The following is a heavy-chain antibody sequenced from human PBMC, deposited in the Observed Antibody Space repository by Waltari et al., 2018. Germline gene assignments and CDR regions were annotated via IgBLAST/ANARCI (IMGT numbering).Heavy chain of an antibody. CDR1: GFTFNQYG. CDR2: ILDDGDNT. V-gene: IGHV3-30*18. D-gene: IGHD2-15*01. CDR3: AKDVRTFGASDY. Sequence: QVQLVESGGGEVQPGRSLRLSCAASGFTFNQYGMHWVRQAPGKGLEWVAAILDDGDNTYYADSVRGRFTISRDNSKNTLDLQMDSLRPEDTAVYYCAKDVRTFGASDYWGQGTLVTVSS. J-gene: IGHJ4*02.